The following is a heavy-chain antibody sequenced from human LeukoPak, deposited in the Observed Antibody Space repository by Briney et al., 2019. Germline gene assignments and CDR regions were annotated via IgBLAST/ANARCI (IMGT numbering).Heavy chain of an antibody. V-gene: IGHV3-48*03. CDR1: GLTFSSYE. CDR2: ISSSGSTI. D-gene: IGHD3-9*01. J-gene: IGHJ4*02. Sequence: GGSLRLSCAASGLTFSSYEMNWVRQAPGKGLEWVSYISSSGSTIYYADSVKGRFTISRDNAKNSLYLQMNSLRAEDTAVYYCARSFDILTGYFPNTLDYWGQGTLVTVSS. CDR3: ARSFDILTGYFPNTLDY.